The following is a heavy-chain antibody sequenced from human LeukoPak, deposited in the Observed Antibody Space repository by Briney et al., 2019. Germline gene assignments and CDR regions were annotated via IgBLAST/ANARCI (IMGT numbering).Heavy chain of an antibody. D-gene: IGHD2-2*01. CDR3: VKSNSRYQPWTLDI. V-gene: IGHV4-59*01. CDR2: IFYNEGT. J-gene: IGHJ3*02. Sequence: SETLSLTCTVSSGSFRTYYWSWIRQPPGKGLEWIGYIFYNEGTSYNPSLESRVTISVGTSNNQLSLKVNSVTAADTAMYYCVKSNSRYQPWTLDIWGRGTMVTVSS. CDR1: SGSFRTYY.